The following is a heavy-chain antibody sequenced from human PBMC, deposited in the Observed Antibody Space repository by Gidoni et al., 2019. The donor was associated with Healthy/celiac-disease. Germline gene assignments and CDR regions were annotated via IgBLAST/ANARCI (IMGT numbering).Heavy chain of an antibody. Sequence: QVQLVESGGGVVQPGKSLRLSCAASGFTFGSYAMHWVRQAPGMGLEWVAVISYDGSNKYYADSVKGRFTISRDNSKNTLYLQMNSLRAEDTAVYYCARDRGWLVDYWGQGTLVTVSS. J-gene: IGHJ4*02. D-gene: IGHD6-19*01. V-gene: IGHV3-30-3*01. CDR1: GFTFGSYA. CDR3: ARDRGWLVDY. CDR2: ISYDGSNK.